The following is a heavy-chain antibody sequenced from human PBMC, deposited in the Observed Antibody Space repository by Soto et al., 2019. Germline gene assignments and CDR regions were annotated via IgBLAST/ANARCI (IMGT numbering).Heavy chain of an antibody. Sequence: EVQLVESGGGLVQPGGSLRLSCAASGFTFSSYWMSWVRQAPGKGLEWVANIKQDGSEKYYVDSVKGRFTISRDNAKNSLYLQMNSLRAEDTAVYYCARVFTVTTDCIGYWGQGTLVTVSS. CDR3: ARVFTVTTDCIGY. V-gene: IGHV3-7*03. D-gene: IGHD4-17*01. J-gene: IGHJ4*02. CDR1: GFTFSSYW. CDR2: IKQDGSEK.